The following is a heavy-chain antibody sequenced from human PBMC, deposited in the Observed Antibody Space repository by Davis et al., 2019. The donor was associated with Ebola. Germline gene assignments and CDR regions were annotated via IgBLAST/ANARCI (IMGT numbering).Heavy chain of an antibody. CDR1: GFTFSSSW. CDR2: INNDGSIT. V-gene: IGHV3-74*01. Sequence: PGGSLRLSCAASGFTFSSSWMHWVRQAPGKGLVWVSLINNDGSITTYADSVKGRFTISRDNAKNSLYLQMNSLKTEDTAVYYCTTEVRGPIAGRGQGTLVTVSS. J-gene: IGHJ4*02. CDR3: TTEVRGPIAG. D-gene: IGHD3-10*01.